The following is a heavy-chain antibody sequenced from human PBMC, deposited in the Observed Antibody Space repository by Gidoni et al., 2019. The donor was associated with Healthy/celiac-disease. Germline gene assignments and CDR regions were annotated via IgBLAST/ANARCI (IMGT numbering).Heavy chain of an antibody. D-gene: IGHD3-16*01. V-gene: IGHV3-43*01. CDR2: ISWDGGST. J-gene: IGHJ4*02. CDR1: GFTFDDYT. CDR3: AKGTLGELPTGFDY. Sequence: EVQLVESGGVVVQPGGSLRLSGAASGFTFDDYTMHWVRQAPGKGLEWVSLISWDGGSTYYADSVKGRFTISRDNSKNSLYLQMNSLRTEDTALYYCAKGTLGELPTGFDYWGQGTLVTVSS.